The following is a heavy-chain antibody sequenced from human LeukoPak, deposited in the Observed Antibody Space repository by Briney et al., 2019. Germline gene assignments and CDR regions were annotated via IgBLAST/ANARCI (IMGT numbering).Heavy chain of an antibody. V-gene: IGHV3-7*01. D-gene: IGHD6-13*01. J-gene: IGHJ4*02. Sequence: GGSLRLSCAASTFTFSNYWMSWVRQAPGKGLEWVANIKEDGTEKDYVDSVKGRFTISRDNAKNSLYLQMNSLRAEDTAVYYCAKGLAAADDYWGQGTLVTVSS. CDR3: AKGLAAADDY. CDR2: IKEDGTEK. CDR1: TFTFSNYW.